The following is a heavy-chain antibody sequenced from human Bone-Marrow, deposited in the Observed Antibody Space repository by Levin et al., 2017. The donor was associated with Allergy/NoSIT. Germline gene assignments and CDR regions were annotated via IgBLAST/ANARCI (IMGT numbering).Heavy chain of an antibody. D-gene: IGHD3-9*01. J-gene: IGHJ6*02. Sequence: ASVKVSCKASGYTFTGYYMHWVRQAPGQGLEWMGWINPNSGGTNYAQKFQGRVTMTRDTSISTAYMELSRLRSDDTAVYYCATHYDILTGYYGMDVWGQGTTVTVSS. CDR3: ATHYDILTGYYGMDV. CDR1: GYTFTGYY. CDR2: INPNSGGT. V-gene: IGHV1-2*02.